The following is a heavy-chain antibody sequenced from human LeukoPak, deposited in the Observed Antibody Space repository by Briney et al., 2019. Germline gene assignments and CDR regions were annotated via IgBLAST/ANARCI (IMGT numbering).Heavy chain of an antibody. D-gene: IGHD3-10*01. Sequence: SETLSLTCTVSGGSISSSNYYWGWIRQPPGKGLEWIGSIHYSGSTYYNPSLESRVTISVDTSKNQFSLKLSSVTAADTAVYYCARGFGELNWGQGTLVTVSS. CDR1: GGSISSSNYY. V-gene: IGHV4-39*07. CDR2: IHYSGST. CDR3: ARGFGELN. J-gene: IGHJ4*02.